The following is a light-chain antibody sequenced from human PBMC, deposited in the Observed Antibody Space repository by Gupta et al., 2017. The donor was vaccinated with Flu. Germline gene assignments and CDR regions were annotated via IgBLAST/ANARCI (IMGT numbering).Light chain of an antibody. CDR3: QHYNNWPPMYT. J-gene: IGKJ2*01. CDR2: GAS. Sequence: VVVTQSPGTLSLSPGERATLSCRASQSVSNNLAWYQQKPGQAPRLLIYGASSRATDIPARFSGSGSGTEFTLSISSLQSEDFAVYFCQHYNNWPPMYTFGQGTKLESK. CDR1: QSVSNN. V-gene: IGKV3-15*01.